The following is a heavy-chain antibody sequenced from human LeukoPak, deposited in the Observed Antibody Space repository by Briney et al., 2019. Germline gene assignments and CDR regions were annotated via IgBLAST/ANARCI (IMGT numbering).Heavy chain of an antibody. CDR3: ATETNGRHYDY. CDR1: GLTFSTSG. J-gene: IGHJ4*02. D-gene: IGHD1-14*01. Sequence: KPGGSLRLSCTASGLTFSTSGFNWVRQAPGKGLEWVASIGPTGSDRYHADSIKGRFTISRDNANNFLYLQMNSLRAEDTAVYYCATETNGRHYDYWGQGTLLNVSS. CDR2: IGPTGSDR. V-gene: IGHV3-21*06.